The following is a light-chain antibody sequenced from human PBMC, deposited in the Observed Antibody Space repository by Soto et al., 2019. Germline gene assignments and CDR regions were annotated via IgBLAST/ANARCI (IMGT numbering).Light chain of an antibody. CDR1: QSVYNN. V-gene: IGKV3-15*01. J-gene: IGKJ1*01. CDR3: QHYGSSPTT. Sequence: EIVMTQSPATLSVSPGERATLSCRASQSVYNNLAWYQQKPGQAPRLLIYGASTRATGIPARFSGSGPGTKFTLTISRLEPEDFAVYYCQHYGSSPTTFGQGTKVDIK. CDR2: GAS.